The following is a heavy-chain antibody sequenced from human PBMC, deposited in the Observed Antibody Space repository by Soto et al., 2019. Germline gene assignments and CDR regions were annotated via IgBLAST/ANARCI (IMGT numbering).Heavy chain of an antibody. CDR1: GYTFTGYY. Sequence: QVQLVQSGVEVKKPGASVKVSCKTSGYTFTGYYIHWVRQAPGQGLEWLGWINPNSGDTNYAQNFQGWVTMTRDTSISTAYMELNRLRSDDTAVYYCARGRTLQWFGESSYYNMDVWGPGTTVTVSS. CDR3: ARGRTLQWFGESSYYNMDV. V-gene: IGHV1-2*04. CDR2: INPNSGDT. J-gene: IGHJ6*02. D-gene: IGHD3-10*01.